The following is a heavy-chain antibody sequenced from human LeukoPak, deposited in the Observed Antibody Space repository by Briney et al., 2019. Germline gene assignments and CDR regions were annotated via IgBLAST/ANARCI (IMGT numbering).Heavy chain of an antibody. D-gene: IGHD4-17*01. Sequence: ASVKVSCKASGYTFTCYFMHWVRLAPGQGLEWLGWIDPNSGGTNYAQKFQGRVTMTRDTSINTAFMELSRLRSDDSAVYYCASAAVYGDPTNPYFDYWGQGTLVTVSS. J-gene: IGHJ4*02. V-gene: IGHV1-2*02. CDR3: ASAAVYGDPTNPYFDY. CDR2: IDPNSGGT. CDR1: GYTFTCYF.